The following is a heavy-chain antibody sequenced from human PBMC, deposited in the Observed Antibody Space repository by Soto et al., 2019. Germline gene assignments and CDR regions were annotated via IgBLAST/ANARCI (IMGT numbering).Heavy chain of an antibody. D-gene: IGHD2-8*02. Sequence: PSETLSLTCSVSRGSVSSGGYSWSWIRQAPGKGLEWIGFISPSGSPAYNPSLKSRVSISVDTSNNQISLELSSVTAVDTSVYYCTGGVLAWGPGTLVTFPS. CDR1: RGSVSSGGYS. CDR2: ISPSGSP. V-gene: IGHV4-30-2*01. J-gene: IGHJ5*02. CDR3: TGGVLA.